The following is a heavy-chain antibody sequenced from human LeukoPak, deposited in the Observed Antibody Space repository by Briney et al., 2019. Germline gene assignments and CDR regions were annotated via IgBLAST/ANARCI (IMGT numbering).Heavy chain of an antibody. J-gene: IGHJ3*02. CDR1: GGSISSGGYY. V-gene: IGHV4-31*03. Sequence: SETLSLTCTVSGGSISSGGYYWSWIRQHPGKGLEWIGYIYYSGSTYYNPSLKSRVTISVDTSKNQFSLKLSSVTAADTAVYYCARDPAIVVVPAAPRHAFDIWGQGTMVTVSS. D-gene: IGHD2-2*01. CDR2: IYYSGST. CDR3: ARDPAIVVVPAAPRHAFDI.